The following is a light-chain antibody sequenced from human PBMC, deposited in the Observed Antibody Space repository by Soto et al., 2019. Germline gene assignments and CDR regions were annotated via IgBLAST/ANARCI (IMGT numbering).Light chain of an antibody. J-gene: IGKJ1*01. V-gene: IGKV1-17*01. CDR2: AAS. CDR1: QGIRND. Sequence: DIQMTQSPSSLSASVGDRVTITCRASQGIRNDLDWYQQKPGKVPKRLIYAASTLQNGVPSRFSGRGSGREFTLTISSLQLEDFATYYCLQRNGYRRTFGKGTKVEFK. CDR3: LQRNGYRRT.